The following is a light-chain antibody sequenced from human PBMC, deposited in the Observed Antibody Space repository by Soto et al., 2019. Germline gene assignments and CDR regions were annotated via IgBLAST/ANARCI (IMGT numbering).Light chain of an antibody. V-gene: IGLV1-47*01. CDR3: AAWDDSLSVLYV. J-gene: IGLJ1*01. Sequence: QSVLTQPPSASGTPGQRVTISCSGSSSNIGSNYVYWYQQLPGTAPKLLIYRNNQRPSGVPDLFSGSKSGTSASLAISGLRSEDEADYYCAAWDDSLSVLYVFGTGTKLTVL. CDR2: RNN. CDR1: SSNIGSNY.